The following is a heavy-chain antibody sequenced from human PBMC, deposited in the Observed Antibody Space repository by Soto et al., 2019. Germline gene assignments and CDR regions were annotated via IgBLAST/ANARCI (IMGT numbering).Heavy chain of an antibody. V-gene: IGHV4-39*01. CDR1: GGSISSSSYY. J-gene: IGHJ5*02. Sequence: QLQLQESGPGLVKPSETLSLTCTVSGGSISSSSYYWGWIRQPPGKGLEWIGSIYSSGSTYYNPSLKSRVTISVDTSKNQFSLRLSSVTAADTAVYYCARHLWRLTTPNWFDPWGQGTLVTVSS. D-gene: IGHD4-17*01. CDR2: IYSSGST. CDR3: ARHLWRLTTPNWFDP.